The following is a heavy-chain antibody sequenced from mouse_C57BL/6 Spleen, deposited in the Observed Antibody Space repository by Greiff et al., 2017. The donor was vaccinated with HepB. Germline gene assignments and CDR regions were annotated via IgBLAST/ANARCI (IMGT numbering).Heavy chain of an antibody. J-gene: IGHJ3*02. Sequence: EVQLVESGPGLVQPSQSLSLTCSVPGYSIPSGYYWNWIRQFPGNKLEWMGYISYDGSNNYNPSLKNRISITRDTSKNQFFLKLNSVTTEFTASYDCGRRHCYSIGHCGEGSPAIVSA. CDR3: GRRHCYSIGH. D-gene: IGHD2-12*01. CDR1: GYSIPSGYY. CDR2: ISYDGSN. V-gene: IGHV3-6*01.